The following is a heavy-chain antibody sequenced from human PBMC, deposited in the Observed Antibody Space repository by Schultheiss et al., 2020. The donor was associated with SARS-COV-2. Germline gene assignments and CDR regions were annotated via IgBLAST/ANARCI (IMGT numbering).Heavy chain of an antibody. J-gene: IGHJ6*02. CDR3: ARDAKFYYGMDV. Sequence: SETLSLTCTVSGGSISSGGYYWSWIRQSPGRGLEWIGYIYYSGSVYYNPSLKSRVTISVDTSKNQFSLKLSSVTAADTAVYFCARDAKFYYGMDVWGQGTTVTVSS. CDR2: IYYSGSV. V-gene: IGHV4-61*08. CDR1: GGSISSGGYY.